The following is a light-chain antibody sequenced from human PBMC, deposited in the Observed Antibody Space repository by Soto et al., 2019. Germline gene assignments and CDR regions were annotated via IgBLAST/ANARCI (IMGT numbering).Light chain of an antibody. CDR1: SSDVGSYNL. J-gene: IGLJ2*01. V-gene: IGLV2-23*01. Sequence: QSVLTQPASVSGSPGQSITISCTATSSDVGSYNLVSWYQQHPGKAPQLMIYEGSKRSSGFSNRFSGSKSGNTASLTISGLQPEDEADYYCCSYGGSSNVVFGGGTQLTVL. CDR3: CSYGGSSNVV. CDR2: EGS.